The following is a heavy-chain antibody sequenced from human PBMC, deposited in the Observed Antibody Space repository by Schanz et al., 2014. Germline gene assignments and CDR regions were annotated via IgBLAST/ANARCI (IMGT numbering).Heavy chain of an antibody. J-gene: IGHJ5*02. CDR1: GFTFSSYA. CDR3: ARAGYDADNWFDP. CDR2: ISSASSTI. D-gene: IGHD2-2*01. Sequence: VQLVESGGGVVQPGRSLRLSCAASGFTFSSYALHWVRQAPGKGLEWGSYISSASSTINYADSVKGRFTISRDNAKNSLFLQMNSLRAEDTAVYYCARAGYDADNWFDPWGQGTLVTVSS. V-gene: IGHV3-48*01.